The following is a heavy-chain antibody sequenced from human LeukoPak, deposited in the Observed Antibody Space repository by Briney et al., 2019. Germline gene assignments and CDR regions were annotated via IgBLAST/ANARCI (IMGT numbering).Heavy chain of an antibody. V-gene: IGHV4-39*01. CDR2: IYYSGST. CDR1: GXSISSSSYY. J-gene: IGHJ5*02. D-gene: IGHD2-2*01. Sequence: PSETLSLTCTVSGXSISSSSYYWGWIRQPPGKGLEWIGSIYYSGSTYYNPSLKSRVTISVDTSKNQFSLKLSSVTAADTAVYYCERHEGSIVVVPAARTYVSRFNNWFDPWGQGTLVTVSS. CDR3: ERHEGSIVVVPAARTYVSRFNNWFDP.